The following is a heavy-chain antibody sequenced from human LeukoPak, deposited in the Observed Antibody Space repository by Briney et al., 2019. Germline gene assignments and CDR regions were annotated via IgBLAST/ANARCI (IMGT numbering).Heavy chain of an antibody. J-gene: IGHJ4*02. CDR2: ISSSSSYI. CDR1: GFTFSSYS. Sequence: GGSLRLSCAASGFTFSSYSMNWVRQAPGKGLECVSSISSSSSYIYYADSVKGRFTISRDNTKNSLYLQMNSLRAEDTAVYYCARDQSGWYLDYWGQGTPVTVSS. CDR3: ARDQSGWYLDY. D-gene: IGHD6-19*01. V-gene: IGHV3-21*01.